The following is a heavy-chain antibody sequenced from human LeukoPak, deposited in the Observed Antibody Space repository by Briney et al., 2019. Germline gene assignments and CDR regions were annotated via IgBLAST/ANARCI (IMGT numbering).Heavy chain of an antibody. V-gene: IGHV4-4*07. J-gene: IGHJ3*02. CDR1: SASISSYY. Sequence: SETLSLTCTASSASISSYYWSWIRQPAGRGLEWIGRFYYTGSTSYSPSLQSRVTMSVDTSKNQFLLKLSSLTAADTAVYYCARDLGTSSAFDIWGQGTMVTVSS. CDR3: ARDLGTSSAFDI. CDR2: FYYTGST. D-gene: IGHD7-27*01.